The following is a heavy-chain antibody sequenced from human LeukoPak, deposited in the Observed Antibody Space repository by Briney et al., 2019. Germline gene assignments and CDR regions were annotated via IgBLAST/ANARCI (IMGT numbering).Heavy chain of an antibody. CDR3: ARDPEAAARLDY. J-gene: IGHJ4*02. V-gene: IGHV3-30*04. CDR2: ISYDGRNK. D-gene: IGHD6-6*01. Sequence: PGRSLRLSCAASGFTFSSYAMHWVRQAPGKGLEWVAVISYDGRNKYYADSVKGRFTISRDNSKNTLYLQMNSLRAEDRAVYYCARDPEAAARLDYWGQGTLVTVSS. CDR1: GFTFSSYA.